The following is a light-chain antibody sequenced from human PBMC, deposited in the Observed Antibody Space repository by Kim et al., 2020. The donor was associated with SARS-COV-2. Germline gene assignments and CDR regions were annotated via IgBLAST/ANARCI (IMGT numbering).Light chain of an antibody. CDR1: QSLLGSDGKTY. J-gene: IGKJ2*01. CDR3: METLQLPVYT. CDR2: EGS. V-gene: IGKV2D-29*02. Sequence: DTVMTQSPLFLSVSPGQPASISCKSTQSLLGSDGKTYLSWYLQKPGQSPQLLIYEGSKRFSGVPDRFSGSGSGTDFTLKVSRVEADDVGVYYCMETLQLPVYTFGQGTKLEI.